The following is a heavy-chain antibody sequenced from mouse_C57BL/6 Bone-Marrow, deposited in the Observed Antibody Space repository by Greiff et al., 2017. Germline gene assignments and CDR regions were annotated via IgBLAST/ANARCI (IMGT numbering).Heavy chain of an antibody. CDR2: IYPRDGST. CDR1: GYTFTSYD. CDR3: AGYGEGDYYAMDY. Sequence: QVQLKESGPELVKPGASVKLSCKASGYTFTSYDINWVQQRPAQGLEWIGWIYPRDGSTKYNEKFKGKATLTVDTSSNTAYMERHSQTSEDAAVYFCAGYGEGDYYAMDYWGQGTSVTVSS. D-gene: IGHD1-2*01. V-gene: IGHV1-85*01. J-gene: IGHJ4*01.